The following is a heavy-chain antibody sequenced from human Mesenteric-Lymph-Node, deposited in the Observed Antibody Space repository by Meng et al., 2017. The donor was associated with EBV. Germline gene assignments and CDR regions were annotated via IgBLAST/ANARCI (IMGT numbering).Heavy chain of an antibody. V-gene: IGHV6-1*01. J-gene: IGHJ2*01. Sequence: QVHLQPSGPGLVKPXXTPSLPCVISGDSVSSSSAAWTWIRQSPSRGLEWLGRTYYRSKWYNDYAVFVKSRITINPDTSKNQFSLQLNSVTPEDTAVYYCARGATSVFDLWGRGTLVTVSS. CDR3: ARGATSVFDL. CDR2: TYYRSKWYN. CDR1: GDSVSSSSAA.